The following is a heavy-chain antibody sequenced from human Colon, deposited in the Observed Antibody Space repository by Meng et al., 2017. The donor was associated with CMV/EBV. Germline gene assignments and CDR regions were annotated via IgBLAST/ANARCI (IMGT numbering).Heavy chain of an antibody. CDR2: INSDGSST. CDR1: GFTFSSYW. V-gene: IGHV3-74*01. CDR3: ARIGYCGSTSCYSYYGMDV. J-gene: IGHJ6*02. Sequence: GESLKISCAASGFTFSSYWMHWVRQAPGKGLVWVSRINSDGSSTSYADSVKGRFTISRDNAKNTLYLQMNSLRAEDTAVYYCARIGYCGSTSCYSYYGMDVWGQGTTVTVSS. D-gene: IGHD2-2*02.